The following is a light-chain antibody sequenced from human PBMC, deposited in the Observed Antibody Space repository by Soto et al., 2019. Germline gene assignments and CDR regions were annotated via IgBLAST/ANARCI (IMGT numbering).Light chain of an antibody. CDR1: SSDLATYNY. CDR2: QVT. CDR3: SSYTDSSNYV. J-gene: IGLJ1*01. Sequence: QSVLTQPASVSGSPGQSITISCTGTSSDLATYNYVSWSQQQPGKAPKLMIYQVTNRPSGVSNRFSGSRSGNTASLTISGLQAEDEADYYCSSYTDSSNYVFGTGTKVTVL. V-gene: IGLV2-14*01.